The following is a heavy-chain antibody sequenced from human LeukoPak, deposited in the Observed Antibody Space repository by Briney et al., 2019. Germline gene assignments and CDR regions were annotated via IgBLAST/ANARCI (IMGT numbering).Heavy chain of an antibody. CDR3: ARGREWEPKVFDY. Sequence: SETLSLTCTVSGGSISSYYWSWIRQPPGKGLEWIGYIYYSGSTNCNPSPKSRVTISVDTSKNQFSLKLSSVTAADTAVYYCARGREWEPKVFDYWGQGTLVTVSS. D-gene: IGHD1-26*01. V-gene: IGHV4-59*01. CDR1: GGSISSYY. CDR2: IYYSGST. J-gene: IGHJ4*02.